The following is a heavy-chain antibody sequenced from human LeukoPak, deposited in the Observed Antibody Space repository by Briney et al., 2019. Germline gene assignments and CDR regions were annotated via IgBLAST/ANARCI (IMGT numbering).Heavy chain of an antibody. CDR3: ARDRASWTSSGYYFYYYYMDV. D-gene: IGHD3-22*01. V-gene: IGHV1-69*13. CDR2: IIPIFGTA. CDR1: GGTFSSYA. J-gene: IGHJ6*03. Sequence: ASVKVSCKASGGTFSSYAISWVRQAPGQGLEWMGGIIPIFGTANYAQTFQGRVTITADESTSTAYMELRSLRSDDTAVYYCARDRASWTSSGYYFYYYYMDVWGKGTTVTVSS.